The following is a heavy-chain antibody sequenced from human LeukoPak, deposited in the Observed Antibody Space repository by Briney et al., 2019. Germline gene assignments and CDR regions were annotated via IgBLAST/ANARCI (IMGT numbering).Heavy chain of an antibody. V-gene: IGHV1-2*02. CDR1: GYTFTGYY. Sequence: ASVKVSCKASGYTFTGYYIHWVRQAPGQGLEWMGWMNPDNGGTNLAQKFQGRVTMTKDTSSSTVYMDLRRLRSGDTALYYCARQIRRSYGDYEVFDYWGQGTLVTVSS. CDR3: ARQIRRSYGDYEVFDY. D-gene: IGHD4-17*01. J-gene: IGHJ4*02. CDR2: MNPDNGGT.